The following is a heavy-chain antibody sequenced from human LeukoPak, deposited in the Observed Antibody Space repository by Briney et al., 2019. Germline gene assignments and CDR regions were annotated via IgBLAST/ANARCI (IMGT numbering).Heavy chain of an antibody. V-gene: IGHV3-66*01. CDR2: IYSGGST. D-gene: IGHD3-22*01. CDR3: ARGEGYYDSSGYTNY. CDR1: GFTVSSNY. Sequence: PGGSLTLSCAASGFTVSSNYMSWVRQAPGKGLEWVSVIYSGGSTYYADSVKGRFTISRDNSKNTLYLQMNSLRAEDTSVYYCARGEGYYDSSGYTNYWGQGTLVTVSS. J-gene: IGHJ4*02.